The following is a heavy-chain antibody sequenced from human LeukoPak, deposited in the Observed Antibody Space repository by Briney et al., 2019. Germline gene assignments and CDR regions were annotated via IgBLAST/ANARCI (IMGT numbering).Heavy chain of an antibody. V-gene: IGHV4-31*03. CDR3: ARGNPRLGSWFDP. CDR1: GGSISSGGYY. CDR2: IYYSGST. Sequence: SGTLSLTCTVSGGSISSGGYYWSWIRQHPGKGLEWIGYIYYSGSTYYNPSLKSRVTISVDTSKNQFSLKLSSVTAADTAVYYCARGNPRLGSWFDPWGQGTLVTVSS. J-gene: IGHJ5*02. D-gene: IGHD2-15*01.